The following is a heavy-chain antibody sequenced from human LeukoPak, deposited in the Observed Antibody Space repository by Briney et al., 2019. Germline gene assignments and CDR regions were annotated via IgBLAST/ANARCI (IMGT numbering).Heavy chain of an antibody. D-gene: IGHD2-15*01. V-gene: IGHV3-64D*06. CDR1: GFXFSNYA. J-gene: IGHJ4*02. CDR2: IISNGGIT. CDR3: VRDRGGTGNY. Sequence: GGSLRLSCSASGFXFSNYAMHWVRQAPGKGLEYVSSIISNGGITYYADSVKGRFTISRDNSKNTLYLQMTSLRAEDTAVYYCVRDRGGTGNYWGQGTLVTVSS.